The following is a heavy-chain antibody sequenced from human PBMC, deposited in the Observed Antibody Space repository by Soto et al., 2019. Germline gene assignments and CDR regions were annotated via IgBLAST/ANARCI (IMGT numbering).Heavy chain of an antibody. Sequence: EVQLVESGGGLVKPGGSLRLSCAASGFTFSSYSMNWVRQAPGKGLEWVSSISSSSSYIYYADTVKGRFTISRDNAKNSLYLQMTSVRAEDTAVYDCAPKGHYYYYYMDVWGKGTTVTVSS. CDR2: ISSSSSYI. CDR1: GFTFSSYS. CDR3: APKGHYYYYYMDV. V-gene: IGHV3-21*01. J-gene: IGHJ6*03.